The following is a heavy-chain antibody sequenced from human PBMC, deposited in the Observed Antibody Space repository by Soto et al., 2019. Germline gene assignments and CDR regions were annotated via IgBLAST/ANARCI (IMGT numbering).Heavy chain of an antibody. CDR2: IYHSGST. CDR3: ARATVNIGVDV. CDR1: GGSISSGGYS. D-gene: IGHD4-17*01. V-gene: IGHV4-30-2*01. Sequence: SETLSLTCAVSGGSISSGGYSWSWIRQPPGKGLEWIGYIYHSGSTCYNPSLKSRVTISVDTSKNQFSLKLSSVTAADTAVYYCARATVNIGVDVWGQGTTVTVSS. J-gene: IGHJ6*02.